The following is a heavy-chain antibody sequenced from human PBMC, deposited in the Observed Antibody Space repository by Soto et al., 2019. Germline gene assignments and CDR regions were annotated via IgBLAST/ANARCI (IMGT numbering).Heavy chain of an antibody. CDR1: GGSISSSNW. V-gene: IGHV4-4*02. D-gene: IGHD6-13*01. Sequence: QVQLQESGPGLVKPSGTLSLTCAVSGGSISSSNWWSWVRQPPGKGLEWIGEIHHSGSTNYNPSLKSRVTISLDKSKDPFYLKLSSVTAAGTAVYYCASSLSWNWIDPWGPGTLVTVSS. J-gene: IGHJ5*02. CDR2: IHHSGST. CDR3: ASSLSWNWIDP.